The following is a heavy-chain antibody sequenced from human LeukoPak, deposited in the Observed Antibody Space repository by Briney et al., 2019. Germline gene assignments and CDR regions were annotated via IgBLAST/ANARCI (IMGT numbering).Heavy chain of an antibody. CDR3: AREVGDRFDY. J-gene: IGHJ4*02. D-gene: IGHD3-10*01. CDR2: NYYSGST. V-gene: IGHV4-31*03. Sequence: PSETLSLTCTVSGGSISSGGYYWSWIRQHPGKGLEWIGYNYYSGSTYYDPSLKSRVTISVDTSKNQFSQELSSVTAADTAVYYCAREVGDRFDYWGQGTLVTVSS. CDR1: GGSISSGGYY.